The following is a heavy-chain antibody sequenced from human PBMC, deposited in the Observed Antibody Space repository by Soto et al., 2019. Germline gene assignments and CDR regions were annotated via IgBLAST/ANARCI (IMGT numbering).Heavy chain of an antibody. CDR3: VSVGGHGGKSPI. Sequence: QVQLQESGPGLVKPSETLSLTCAVSHGSITSDNWWSWVRQPPDMGLEWIGEIFHIGAPHYQPSLESRVTISMDPSKNQFSLGLTSVTAADTAVYFCVSVGGHGGKSPIWGQGTMVTVSS. V-gene: IGHV4-4*02. CDR2: IFHIGAP. CDR1: HGSITSDNW. D-gene: IGHD1-26*01. J-gene: IGHJ3*02.